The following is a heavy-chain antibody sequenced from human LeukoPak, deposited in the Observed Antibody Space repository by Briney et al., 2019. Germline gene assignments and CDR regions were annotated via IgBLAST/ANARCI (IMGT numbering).Heavy chain of an antibody. V-gene: IGHV4-4*07. CDR3: ARDADIEVVPTAIYYYYYMDV. D-gene: IGHD2-2*01. CDR2: IFDSGRT. Sequence: PSETLSLTCTVFGGSISSYYWSWIRQPAGRGLEWIGRIFDSGRTNYNPSLKSRVTMSVDTSRNQFSLKLSSVTAADTAVYYRARDADIEVVPTAIYYYYYMDVWGKGTTVTVSS. J-gene: IGHJ6*03. CDR1: GGSISSYY.